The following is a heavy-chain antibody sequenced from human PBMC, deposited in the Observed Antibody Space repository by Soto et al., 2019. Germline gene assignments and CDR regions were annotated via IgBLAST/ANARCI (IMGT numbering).Heavy chain of an antibody. CDR1: GGTLSDYA. D-gene: IGHD3-10*01. CDR3: ARERGSGSYNKVDYYSFGVDV. J-gene: IGHJ6*02. Sequence: QVQLVQSGAEVKKPGSSVKVSCKASGGTLSDYAISWVRQAPGQGLEWMGGIIPMFGAVNYAQRFQGRVTITADEATSTAYVELSSLRSEDTAVYYCARERGSGSYNKVDYYSFGVDVWGQGTTVTVS. CDR2: IIPMFGAV. V-gene: IGHV1-69*01.